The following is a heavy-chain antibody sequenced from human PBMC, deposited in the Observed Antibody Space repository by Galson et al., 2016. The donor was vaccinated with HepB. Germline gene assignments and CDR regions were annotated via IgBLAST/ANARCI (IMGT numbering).Heavy chain of an antibody. CDR3: ARDKGTFWSAYSGLDV. CDR1: GYTFFSHG. V-gene: IGHV1-18*01. Sequence: SVKVSCKASGYTFFSHGISWVRQAPGQGLEWIGWISAYNGDSKYAQKFQDRVTMTTDTSTSSAYMELRSLRSDDTAVYYCARDKGTFWSAYSGLDVWGQGTTVTVSS. J-gene: IGHJ6*02. D-gene: IGHD3-3*01. CDR2: ISAYNGDS.